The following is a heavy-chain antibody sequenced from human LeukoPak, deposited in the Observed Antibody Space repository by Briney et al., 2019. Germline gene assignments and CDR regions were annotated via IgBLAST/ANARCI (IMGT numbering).Heavy chain of an antibody. Sequence: SETLSLTCSVPGGFISSHYWSWIRQPAGKGLEWIGRIYSSGTTNYSPSLKSRVTMSVDTSKNQFSLRLSSVTAADTAVYFCTRDIVLPTAYWYFDLWGRGTLVTVSS. CDR2: IYSSGTT. J-gene: IGHJ2*01. CDR1: GGFISSHY. CDR3: TRDIVLPTAYWYFDL. D-gene: IGHD2-2*01. V-gene: IGHV4-4*07.